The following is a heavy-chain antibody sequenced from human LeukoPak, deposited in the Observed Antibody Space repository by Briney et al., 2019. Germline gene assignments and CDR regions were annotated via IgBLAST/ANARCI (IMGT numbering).Heavy chain of an antibody. CDR1: GGSISSYY. D-gene: IGHD3-3*01. V-gene: IGHV4-4*07. CDR2: IYTSGST. J-gene: IGHJ4*02. CDR3: ARGPYNNYDFWSGYFDY. Sequence: SETLSLTCTVSGGSISSYYWSWIRQPAGKGLEWIGRIYTSGSTNYNPSLKSRVTTSVDTSKNQFSLKLSSVTAADTAVYYCARGPYNNYDFWSGYFDYWGQGTLVTVSS.